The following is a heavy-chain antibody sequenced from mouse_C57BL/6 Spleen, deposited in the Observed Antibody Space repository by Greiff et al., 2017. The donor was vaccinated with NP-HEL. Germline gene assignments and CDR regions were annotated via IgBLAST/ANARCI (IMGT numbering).Heavy chain of an antibody. CDR1: GFTFSSYA. CDR2: ISDGGSYT. Sequence: DVHLVESGGGLVKPGGSLKLSCAASGFTFSSYAMSWVRQTPEKRLEWVATISDGGSYTYYPDNVKGRFTISRDNAKNNLYLQMSHLKSEDTAMYYCADSSGYLYYAMDYWGQGTSVTVSS. J-gene: IGHJ4*01. V-gene: IGHV5-4*01. D-gene: IGHD3-2*02. CDR3: ADSSGYLYYAMDY.